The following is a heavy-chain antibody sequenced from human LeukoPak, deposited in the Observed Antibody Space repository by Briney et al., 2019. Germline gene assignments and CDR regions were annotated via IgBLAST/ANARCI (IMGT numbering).Heavy chain of an antibody. D-gene: IGHD4-17*01. CDR2: IYTSGST. V-gene: IGHV4-61*02. Sequence: PSETLSLTCTVSAGSISSGSYYWSWIRQPAGKGLEWIGRIYTSGSTNYNPSLKSRVTISIDTSKNQFSLKLSSLTAADTAIYYCARGIESYGDYGYWGQGILVTVSS. CDR1: AGSISSGSYY. J-gene: IGHJ4*02. CDR3: ARGIESYGDYGY.